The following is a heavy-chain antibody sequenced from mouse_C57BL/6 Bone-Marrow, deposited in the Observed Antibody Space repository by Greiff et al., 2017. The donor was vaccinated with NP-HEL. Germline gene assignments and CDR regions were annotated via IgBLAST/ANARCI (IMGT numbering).Heavy chain of an antibody. CDR3: ARSPFFYGGDYAMDY. D-gene: IGHD2-13*01. V-gene: IGHV1-55*01. CDR2: IYPGSGST. J-gene: IGHJ4*01. CDR1: GYTFTSYW. Sequence: VQLQQPVASVKMSCKASGYTFTSYWITWVKQRPGQGLEWIGDIYPGSGSTNYNEKFKSKATLTVDTSSSTAYMQLSSLTSEDSAVYYCARSPFFYGGDYAMDYWGQGTSVTVSS.